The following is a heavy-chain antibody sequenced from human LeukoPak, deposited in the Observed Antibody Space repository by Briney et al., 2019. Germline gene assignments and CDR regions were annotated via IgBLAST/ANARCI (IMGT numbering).Heavy chain of an antibody. J-gene: IGHJ4*02. D-gene: IGHD3-22*01. CDR3: ARDKYYYDSSGGGYYFDY. V-gene: IGHV3-48*01. Sequence: PGGSLRLSCAASGFTFSSYSMNWVRQAPGKGLEWLSYISTSSTTIYYADSAKGRFTISRDNAKNSLYLQMNSLRAEDTAVYYCARDKYYYDSSGGGYYFDYWGQGTLVTVSS. CDR1: GFTFSSYS. CDR2: ISTSSTTI.